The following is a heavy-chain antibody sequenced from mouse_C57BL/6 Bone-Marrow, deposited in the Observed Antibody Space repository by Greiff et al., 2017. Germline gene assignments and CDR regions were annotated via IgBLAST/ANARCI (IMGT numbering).Heavy chain of an antibody. CDR2: IYPRSGNT. Sequence: QVQLQQSGAELARPGASVKLSCQASGYTFTSYGLSWVKQRTGQGLEWIGEIYPRSGNTYYNEKFKGKATLTADKSSSTAYMELRSLTSEDSAVYFCARGYYGSSYVLYWYFDVWGTGTTVTVSS. V-gene: IGHV1-81*01. CDR3: ARGYYGSSYVLYWYFDV. J-gene: IGHJ1*03. D-gene: IGHD1-1*01. CDR1: GYTFTSYG.